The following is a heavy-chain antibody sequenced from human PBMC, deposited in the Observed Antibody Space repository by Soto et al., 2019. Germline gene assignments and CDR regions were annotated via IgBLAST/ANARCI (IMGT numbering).Heavy chain of an antibody. Sequence: GALRLSCAASGFTFSSYAMSWVRQAPGKGLEWVSAISGSGGSTYYADSVKGRFTISRDNSKNTLYLQMNSLRAEDTAVYYCAKAGRGIYYYGSGSYADYWGQGTLVTVSS. CDR3: AKAGRGIYYYGSGSYADY. CDR2: ISGSGGST. V-gene: IGHV3-23*01. D-gene: IGHD3-10*01. CDR1: GFTFSSYA. J-gene: IGHJ4*02.